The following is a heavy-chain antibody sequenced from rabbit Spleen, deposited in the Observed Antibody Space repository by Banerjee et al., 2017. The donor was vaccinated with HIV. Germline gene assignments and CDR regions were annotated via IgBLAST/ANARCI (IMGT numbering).Heavy chain of an antibody. CDR1: GFSFSTTYY. D-gene: IGHD8-1*01. CDR3: ARDTGSSFSTYGMDL. CDR2: IDSGSRDFI. V-gene: IGHV1S45*01. Sequence: EQLEESGGDMVKPGASLTLTCTASGFSFSTTYYICWVRQAPGKGLEWIACIDSGSRDFIYYASWAKGRFTISKPSSTTVTLQMTSLTVADTATYFCARDTGSSFSTYGMDLWGQGTLVTVS. J-gene: IGHJ6*01.